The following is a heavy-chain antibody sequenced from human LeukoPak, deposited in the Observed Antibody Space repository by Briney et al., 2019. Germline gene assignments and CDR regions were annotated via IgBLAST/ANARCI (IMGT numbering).Heavy chain of an antibody. CDR3: ARPKSAVAGSDDAFDI. J-gene: IGHJ3*02. Sequence: SETLSLTCAVYGGSFSGYYWSWIRQPPGKGLEWIGEINHSGSTNYNPSLKSRVTISVDTSKNQFSLKLTSVTAADTAVYYCARPKSAVAGSDDAFDIWGQETMVTVSS. D-gene: IGHD6-19*01. CDR2: INHSGST. CDR1: GGSFSGYY. V-gene: IGHV4-34*01.